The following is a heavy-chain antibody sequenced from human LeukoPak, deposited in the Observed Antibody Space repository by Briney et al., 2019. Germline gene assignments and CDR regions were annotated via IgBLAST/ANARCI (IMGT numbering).Heavy chain of an antibody. V-gene: IGHV4-59*01. CDR1: GGSISSYY. D-gene: IGHD2-21*02. Sequence: PSETLSLTCTVSGGSISSYYWSWIRQPPGKGLEWIGDIYYSGTTNYNPSLKSPVTISIDTSKNQFSLKLSSVTAADTAVYYCARGGTRDGGHYSDYWGQGTLSPSPQ. CDR2: IYYSGTT. J-gene: IGHJ4*02. CDR3: ARGGTRDGGHYSDY.